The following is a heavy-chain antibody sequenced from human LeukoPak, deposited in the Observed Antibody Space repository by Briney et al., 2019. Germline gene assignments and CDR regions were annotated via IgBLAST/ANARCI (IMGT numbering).Heavy chain of an antibody. J-gene: IGHJ4*02. Sequence: ASVKVSCKASGYTFTSYAISWVRQAPGQGLEWMGWVNTYNGNTNYAQKLQDRVTMTTDTSTSTAYMELRSLRSDDTAVYYCARGGPYVGYGSGRHLYYFDYWGQGTLVTVSS. D-gene: IGHD3-10*01. CDR3: ARGGPYVGYGSGRHLYYFDY. CDR1: GYTFTSYA. V-gene: IGHV1-18*01. CDR2: VNTYNGNT.